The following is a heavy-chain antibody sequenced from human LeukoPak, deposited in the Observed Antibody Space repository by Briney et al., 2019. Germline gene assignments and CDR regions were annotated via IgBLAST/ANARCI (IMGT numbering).Heavy chain of an antibody. CDR3: ARERIAVAGYYYYYGMDV. J-gene: IGHJ6*02. Sequence: ASVKVSCKASGYTFTSYYMHWVRQAPGQGLEWMGLINPSGGSTSYAQKFQGRVTMTRDTSTSTVYMELSSLRSEDTAVYYCARERIAVAGYYYYYGMDVWGQGTTVTVSS. D-gene: IGHD6-19*01. CDR2: INPSGGST. V-gene: IGHV1-46*01. CDR1: GYTFTSYY.